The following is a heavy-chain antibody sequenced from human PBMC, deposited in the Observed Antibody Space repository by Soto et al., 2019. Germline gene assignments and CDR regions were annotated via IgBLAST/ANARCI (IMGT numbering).Heavy chain of an antibody. CDR3: ARGRGGKFDY. Sequence: SETLSLTCAVYGGSFSGYYWSWIRQPPGKGLEWIGEINHSGSTSYNPSLKSRVTISVDTSKNQFSLKLSSVTAADTAVYYCARGRGGKFDYWGRGTLVTVS. CDR1: GGSFSGYY. CDR2: INHSGST. V-gene: IGHV4-34*01. D-gene: IGHD3-10*01. J-gene: IGHJ4*02.